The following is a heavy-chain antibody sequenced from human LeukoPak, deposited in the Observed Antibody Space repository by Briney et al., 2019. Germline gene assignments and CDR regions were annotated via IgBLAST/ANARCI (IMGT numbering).Heavy chain of an antibody. CDR1: GYSFTSYW. V-gene: IGHV5-10-1*01. J-gene: IGHJ4*02. CDR3: ARHRYCSSTSCSYFDH. D-gene: IGHD2-2*01. Sequence: GESLKISCKGSGYSFTSYWISWVRQMPGKGLEWMGRIDPSDSYTNHSPSFQGHVTISADKSISTAYLQWSSLKAPDTATYYCARHRYCSSTSCSYFDHWGQGTLVTVSS. CDR2: IDPSDSYT.